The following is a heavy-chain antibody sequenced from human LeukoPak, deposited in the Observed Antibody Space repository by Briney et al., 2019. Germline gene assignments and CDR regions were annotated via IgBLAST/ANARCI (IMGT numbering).Heavy chain of an antibody. J-gene: IGHJ6*02. CDR1: GYTFTGYY. CDR3: AREDESYPYYYDGMDV. D-gene: IGHD1-26*01. V-gene: IGHV1-2*02. CDR2: INPNSGGT. Sequence: ASVKVSCKASGYTFTGYYMHWVRQAPGQGLEWMGWINPNSGGTNYAQKFQGRVTMTRDTSISTAYMELSSMRSDDTTVYYCAREDESYPYYYDGMDVWGQGTMVTVSS.